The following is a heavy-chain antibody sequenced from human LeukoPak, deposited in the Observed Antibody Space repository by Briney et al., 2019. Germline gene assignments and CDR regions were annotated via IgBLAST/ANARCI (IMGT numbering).Heavy chain of an antibody. V-gene: IGHV3-7*01. D-gene: IGHD3-22*01. J-gene: IGHJ4*02. CDR2: IKQDGSEK. CDR1: GFTFSSYW. CDR3: AKSANYYDSSGYLTFDY. Sequence: PGGSLRLSCAASGFTFSSYWMSWVRQAPGKGLEWVANIKQDGSEKYYVDSVKGRFTISRDNAKNSLYLQMNSLRAEDTAVYYCAKSANYYDSSGYLTFDYWGQGTLVTVSS.